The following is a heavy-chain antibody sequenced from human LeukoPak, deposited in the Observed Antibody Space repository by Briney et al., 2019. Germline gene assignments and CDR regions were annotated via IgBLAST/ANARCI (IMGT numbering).Heavy chain of an antibody. Sequence: GRSLRLSCAASGFVFSNSGMHWVRQAPGKGLEWMAGISYDGSNKNYADSVKGRFTIPRDNSKNTLYLQMNSLRAEDTAVYYCAKELGSIYCSSISCWCEQGGEGTRDSVFS. CDR1: GFVFSNSG. CDR2: ISYDGSNK. J-gene: IGHJ1*01. CDR3: AKELGSIYCSSISCWCEQ. D-gene: IGHD2-2*01. V-gene: IGHV3-30*18.